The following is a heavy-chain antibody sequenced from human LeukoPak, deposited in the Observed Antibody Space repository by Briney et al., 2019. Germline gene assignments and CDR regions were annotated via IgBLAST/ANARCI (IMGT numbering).Heavy chain of an antibody. D-gene: IGHD6-19*01. V-gene: IGHV3-73*01. CDR3: TREYSSGWPFDY. CDR1: GFTFSDSA. CDR2: IRSKADSYAT. J-gene: IGHJ4*02. Sequence: GGSLRLSCAASGFTFSDSAIHWVRQASGKGVGWVGGIRSKADSYATTYGASVKGRFTISRDDSQNTAYLHMNSLKTEDTAVYYCTREYSSGWPFDYWGQGTLVTVSS.